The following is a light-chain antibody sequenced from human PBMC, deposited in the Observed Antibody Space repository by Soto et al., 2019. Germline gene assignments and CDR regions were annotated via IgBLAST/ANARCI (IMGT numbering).Light chain of an antibody. CDR2: GAS. CDR3: QQYGSSLFS. CDR1: QSVSSNF. Sequence: EIVLTQSPGTLSLSPGERATLSCRASQSVSSNFLAWYQEKLGQAPRLLIYGASKRATGIPDRFSGSGSGTDFTLTISRLEPEDFAVYYCQQYGSSLFSFGPGTKVDIK. J-gene: IGKJ3*01. V-gene: IGKV3-20*01.